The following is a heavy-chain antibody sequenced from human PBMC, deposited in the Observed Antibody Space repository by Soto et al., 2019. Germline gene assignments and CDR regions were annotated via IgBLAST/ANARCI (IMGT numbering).Heavy chain of an antibody. D-gene: IGHD3-3*01. V-gene: IGHV4-4*02. CDR3: AKRYDFWSGRWYGLGV. J-gene: IGHJ6*02. Sequence: QVLLEESGPGLVRPSGTLSLTCSVSGASINSANWWVWVRQPPGKGLKWIGEIYHIGSTTYNPSLKSRATISVDKSKNQFSLIVTSVTAADTAVYYCAKRYDFWSGRWYGLGVWGQGTTVTVS. CDR1: GASINSANW. CDR2: IYHIGST.